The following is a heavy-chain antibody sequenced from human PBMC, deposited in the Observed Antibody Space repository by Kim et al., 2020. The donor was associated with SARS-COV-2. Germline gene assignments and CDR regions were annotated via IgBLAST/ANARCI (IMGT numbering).Heavy chain of an antibody. CDR3: ARPAGYSSSWYKYFQH. V-gene: IGHV4-34*01. Sequence: SETLSLTCAVYGGSFSGYFWSWIRQSPGKGLEWIGEINHSGTTNYNPSLESRVTMSVDKANTQFSLKLSSVTAADTAVYYCARPAGYSSSWYKYFQHWGQGTLVTIS. CDR2: INHSGTT. CDR1: GGSFSGYF. D-gene: IGHD6-13*01. J-gene: IGHJ1*01.